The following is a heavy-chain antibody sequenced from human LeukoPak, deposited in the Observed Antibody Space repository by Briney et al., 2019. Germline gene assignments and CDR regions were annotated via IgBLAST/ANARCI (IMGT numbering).Heavy chain of an antibody. D-gene: IGHD3-22*01. CDR1: GGSISSYY. Sequence: SETLSLTCTVSGGSISSYYWSWIRQPPGKGLEWIGYIYYSGSTNYNPSLKSRVTISVDTSKNQFSLKLSSVTAADTAVYYCASTPNYYDSSGYYSSFDYWGQGTLVTVSS. J-gene: IGHJ4*02. V-gene: IGHV4-59*01. CDR2: IYYSGST. CDR3: ASTPNYYDSSGYYSSFDY.